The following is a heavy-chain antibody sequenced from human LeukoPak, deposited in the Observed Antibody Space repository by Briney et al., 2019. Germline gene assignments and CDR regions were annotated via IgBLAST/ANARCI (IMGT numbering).Heavy chain of an antibody. Sequence: PGGSLRLSCAASGFTFSSYGMHWVRQAPGKGLEWVAVIWYDGSNKYYADSVKGRFTISRDNSKNTLYLQMNSLRAEDTAVYYCARDFDSGYVPHYWGQGTLVTVSS. V-gene: IGHV3-33*01. CDR1: GFTFSSYG. CDR3: ARDFDSGYVPHY. D-gene: IGHD5-12*01. J-gene: IGHJ4*02. CDR2: IWYDGSNK.